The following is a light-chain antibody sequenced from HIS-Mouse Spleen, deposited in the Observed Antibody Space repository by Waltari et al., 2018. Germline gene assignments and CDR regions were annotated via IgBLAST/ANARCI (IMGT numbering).Light chain of an antibody. CDR2: EVS. Sequence: QSALTQPASVSGSPGQSITISCTGTSSDVGGYNYVSWYQQHPGKAPKLMIYEVSHRPSGVSNRFSGSKSGNTASLTISGLQAEDAADYYCSSYTSSSTLVFGTGTKVTVL. V-gene: IGLV2-14*01. CDR3: SSYTSSSTLV. CDR1: SSDVGGYNY. J-gene: IGLJ1*01.